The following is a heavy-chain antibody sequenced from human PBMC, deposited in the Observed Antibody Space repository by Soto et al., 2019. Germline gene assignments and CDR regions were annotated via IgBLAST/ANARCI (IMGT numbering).Heavy chain of an antibody. CDR2: IIPIFAIS. D-gene: IGHD4-17*01. J-gene: IGHJ4*02. Sequence: QVQLVQSGAEVKKPGSSVKVSCKASGGTFSKYPISWVRQAPGQGLEWMGGIIPIFAISRYAQKFQGRITITAAETPRTAYMELSSLRSDDTAVYYCARGGDYGDFWGQGTLVTVSS. CDR3: ARGGDYGDF. V-gene: IGHV1-69*01. CDR1: GGTFSKYP.